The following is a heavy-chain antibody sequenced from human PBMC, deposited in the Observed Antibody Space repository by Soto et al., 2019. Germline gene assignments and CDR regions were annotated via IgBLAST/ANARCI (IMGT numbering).Heavy chain of an antibody. V-gene: IGHV3-23*01. Sequence: EVQLLESGGGLVQPGGSLRLSCAAAGCTFSSYAMSWVRQAPGKGLEWVSAISGSGGSTYYADSVKGRFTISRDNSKNTLYLQMNSLRAEDTAVYYCAKDGGKGTALDYWGQGTLVTVSS. J-gene: IGHJ4*02. D-gene: IGHD5-18*01. CDR1: GCTFSSYA. CDR3: AKDGGKGTALDY. CDR2: ISGSGGST.